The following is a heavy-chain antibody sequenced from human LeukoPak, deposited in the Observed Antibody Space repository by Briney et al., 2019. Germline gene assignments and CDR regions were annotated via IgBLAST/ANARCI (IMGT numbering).Heavy chain of an antibody. CDR3: ARGGYYGSGGYILDY. J-gene: IGHJ4*01. CDR1: GFTFSSYA. V-gene: IGHV3-30*04. CDR2: ISYDGSNK. D-gene: IGHD3-10*01. Sequence: GGSLRLSCAASGFTFSSYAMHWVRQAPGKGLEWVAVISYDGSNKYYADSVKGRFTISRDNSKNTLYLQMNSLRAEDTAVYYWARGGYYGSGGYILDYRGQEPWSPSPQ.